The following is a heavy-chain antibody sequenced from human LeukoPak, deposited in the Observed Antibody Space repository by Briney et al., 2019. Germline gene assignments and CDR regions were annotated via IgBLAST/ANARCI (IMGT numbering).Heavy chain of an antibody. CDR1: GGSVSSGSYY. CDR2: IYYSGST. CDR3: ARDRRYVWGSYRYTSAFDI. Sequence: SETLSLTCTVSGGSVSSGSYYWSWIRQPPGKGLEWIGYIYYSGSTNYNPSLKSRVTISVDTSKNQFSLKLSSVTAADTAVYYCARDRRYVWGSYRYTSAFDIWGQGTTVTVSS. J-gene: IGHJ3*02. D-gene: IGHD3-16*02. V-gene: IGHV4-61*01.